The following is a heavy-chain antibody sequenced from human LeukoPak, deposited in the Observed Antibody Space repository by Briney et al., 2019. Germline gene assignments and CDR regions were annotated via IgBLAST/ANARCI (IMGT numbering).Heavy chain of an antibody. J-gene: IGHJ4*02. D-gene: IGHD6-19*01. CDR2: IKQDGSDR. V-gene: IGHV3-7*03. Sequence: GGSLRLSCAASGFTFRNYWMSWVRQAPGTGLEWVANIKQDGSDRNYVASVRGRFTISRDNAESSLYLQMNTLRAEDTAVYYCVRNLAVAGTCFDSWGQGTLVTVSS. CDR1: GFTFRNYW. CDR3: VRNLAVAGTCFDS.